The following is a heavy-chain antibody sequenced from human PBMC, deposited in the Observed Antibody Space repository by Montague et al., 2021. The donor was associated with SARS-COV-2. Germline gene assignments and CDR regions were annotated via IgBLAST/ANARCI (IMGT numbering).Heavy chain of an antibody. V-gene: IGHV3-21*01. CDR1: GFTFSSYS. CDR3: ARDMYYDIMTGYYTY. J-gene: IGHJ4*02. D-gene: IGHD3-9*01. CDR2: ISSSSSYI. Sequence: SLRLSCAASGFTFSSYSMNWVRQAPGKGLEWVSSISSSSSYIYYADSVKGRFTISRDNAKNSLYLQMNSLRAEGTAVYYCARDMYYDIMTGYYTYWGQGTLVTVSS.